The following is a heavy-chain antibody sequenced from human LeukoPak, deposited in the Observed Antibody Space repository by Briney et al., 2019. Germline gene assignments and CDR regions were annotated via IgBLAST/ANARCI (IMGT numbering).Heavy chain of an antibody. J-gene: IGHJ2*01. D-gene: IGHD2-21*01. CDR3: ARDLFWVGFSHWYFDL. CDR2: IYYSGDT. V-gene: IGHV4-59*01. Sequence: SETLSLTCTVSGGSITTYYWSWIRQPPGKGLEWIGYIYYSGDTNYNPSLKSRVTISVDTPKNQFSLKLSSVTAADMAVYYCARDLFWVGFSHWYFDLWGRGTLVTVSS. CDR1: GGSITTYY.